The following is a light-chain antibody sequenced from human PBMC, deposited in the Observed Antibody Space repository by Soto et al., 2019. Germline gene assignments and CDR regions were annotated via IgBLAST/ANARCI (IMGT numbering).Light chain of an antibody. CDR1: QGIGND. CDR2: AAS. V-gene: IGKV1-6*01. CDR3: LQDNNYPLT. Sequence: AIQMTQSPSSLSASVGDGVTITCRASQGIGNDLGWYQQKSGKAPKLLIYAASNLQSGVPSRFSGSGSGTDFTLTISGLQPEDVATYYCLQDNNYPLTFGGGTKVDIK. J-gene: IGKJ4*01.